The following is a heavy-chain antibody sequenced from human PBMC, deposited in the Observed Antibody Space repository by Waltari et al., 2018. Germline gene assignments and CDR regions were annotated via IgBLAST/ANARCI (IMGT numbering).Heavy chain of an antibody. Sequence: QVQLQESGPGLVKPSETLSLTCTVSGGSISSYYWSWIRQPPGKGLDGIGYINYSGSTNSNPSLKSRVTISVDTSKNQFSLKLSSVTAADTAVYYCARVYYDSSGYYWGFDYWGQGTLVTVSS. J-gene: IGHJ4*02. D-gene: IGHD3-22*01. V-gene: IGHV4-59*01. CDR2: INYSGST. CDR3: ARVYYDSSGYYWGFDY. CDR1: GGSISSYY.